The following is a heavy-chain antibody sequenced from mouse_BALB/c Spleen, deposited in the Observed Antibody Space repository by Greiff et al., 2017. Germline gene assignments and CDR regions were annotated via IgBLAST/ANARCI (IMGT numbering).Heavy chain of an antibody. CDR1: GFSLTSYG. CDR2: IWSGGST. Sequence: VKLMESGPGLVQPSQSLSITCTVSGFSLTSYGVHWVRQSPGKGLEWLGVIWSGGSTDYNAAFISRLSISKDNSKSQVFFKMNSLQANDTAIYYCARMDYRYDEFAYWGQGTLVTVSA. J-gene: IGHJ3*01. V-gene: IGHV2-2*02. D-gene: IGHD2-14*01. CDR3: ARMDYRYDEFAY.